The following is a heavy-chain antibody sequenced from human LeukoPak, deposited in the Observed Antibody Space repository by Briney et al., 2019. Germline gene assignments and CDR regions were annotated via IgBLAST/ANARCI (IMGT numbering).Heavy chain of an antibody. CDR1: GFTFSSYS. J-gene: IGHJ4*02. CDR3: AKALFAGRHRQGDFDY. D-gene: IGHD3-3*01. V-gene: IGHV3-30*02. Sequence: PGGSLRLSCAASGFTFSSYSMNWVRQAPGKGLEWVTLIGLDGTNTYYADSVKGRFTISRDNSRNTLYLQMNSLRPEDAAVYYCAKALFAGRHRQGDFDYWGQGTLVTVSS. CDR2: IGLDGTNT.